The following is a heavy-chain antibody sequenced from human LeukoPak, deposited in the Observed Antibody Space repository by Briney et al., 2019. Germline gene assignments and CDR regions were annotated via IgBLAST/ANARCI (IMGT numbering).Heavy chain of an antibody. V-gene: IGHV4-38-2*01. CDR2: VRHSGYT. CDR3: VRASNSGYYYFDY. J-gene: IGHJ4*02. Sequence: SETLSVTCAVSGYSISTSYYWGWIRQPPGKGLEWIGTVRHSGYTYSNPSLKSRVTISLDTSKNQFSLQLSSVTAADTALYYCVRASNSGYYYFDYWGQGTLVTVSS. CDR1: GYSISTSYY. D-gene: IGHD3-22*01.